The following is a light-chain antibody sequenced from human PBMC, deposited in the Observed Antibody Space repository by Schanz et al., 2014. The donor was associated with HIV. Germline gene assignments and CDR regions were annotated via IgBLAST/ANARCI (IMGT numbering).Light chain of an antibody. CDR1: QSVSSN. CDR2: GAS. V-gene: IGKV3-15*01. CDR3: QQYNNWPRP. J-gene: IGKJ1*01. Sequence: EIVMTQSPATLSVSPGERATLSCRASQSVSSNLAWYQQKPGQAPRLLIYGASTRATGIPARFSGSGSGREFTLTISSLQSEEVEVYYCQQYNNWPRPLAQGT.